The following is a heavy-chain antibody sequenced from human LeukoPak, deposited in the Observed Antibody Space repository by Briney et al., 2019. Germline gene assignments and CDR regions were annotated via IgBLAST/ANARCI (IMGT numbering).Heavy chain of an antibody. V-gene: IGHV3-7*01. D-gene: IGHD2-15*01. J-gene: IGHJ5*02. CDR3: ARWARHCSSGSCYSWFDP. CDR2: MKLDGSEE. CDR1: GFTFRSYW. Sequence: GGSLRLSCAASGFTFRSYWMSWVRQAPGKGLEWVANMKLDGSEEYYVDPVKGRFTISSDNAKNSLYLQMNGLRVDDTAVYYCARWARHCSSGSCYSWFDPWGQGTLVTVSS.